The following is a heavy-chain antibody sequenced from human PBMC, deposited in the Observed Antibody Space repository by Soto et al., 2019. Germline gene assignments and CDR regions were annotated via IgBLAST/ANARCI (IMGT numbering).Heavy chain of an antibody. V-gene: IGHV3-13*01. CDR2: IGSAGDS. J-gene: IGHJ6*02. CDR1: GYTFRSYD. D-gene: IGHD3-10*01. CDR3: ARGSKGTYGMDV. Sequence: GGSLRLFCAASGYTFRSYDMHWVRQVTGKGLEWVSVIGSAGDSNYAPSVKGRFTISRENAKNSLYLQMNSLRAGDTAVYYCARGSKGTYGMDVWGQGTTVTVSS.